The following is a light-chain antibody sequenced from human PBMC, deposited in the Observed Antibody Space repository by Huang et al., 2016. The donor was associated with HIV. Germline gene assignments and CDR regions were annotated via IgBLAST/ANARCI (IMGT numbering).Light chain of an antibody. CDR3: QQYGTSPWT. V-gene: IGKV3-20*01. CDR1: ESVRSTY. Sequence: EIVLTQSPGTLSLSPGEGATVSCRANESVRSTYLAWYRQSGGQPPRLLIYGASNRATGIPDRFSGSGSGTDFTLTISRLEPEDFAVYYCQQYGTSPWTFGQGTKVEIK. J-gene: IGKJ1*01. CDR2: GAS.